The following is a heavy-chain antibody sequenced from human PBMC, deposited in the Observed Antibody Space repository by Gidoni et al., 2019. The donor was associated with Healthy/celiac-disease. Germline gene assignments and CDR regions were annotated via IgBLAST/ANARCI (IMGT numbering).Heavy chain of an antibody. CDR1: GFTFSNAW. J-gene: IGHJ4*02. D-gene: IGHD6-19*01. CDR2: IKSKTDGGTT. Sequence: EVQLVESGGGLVKPGGSLRLSCAASGFTFSNAWMSWVRQAPGKGLEWVGRIKSKTDGGTTDYAAPVKGRFTISRDDSKNTLYLQMNSLKTEDTAVYYCTTDLESIAVADNDYWGQGTLVTVSS. CDR3: TTDLESIAVADNDY. V-gene: IGHV3-15*01.